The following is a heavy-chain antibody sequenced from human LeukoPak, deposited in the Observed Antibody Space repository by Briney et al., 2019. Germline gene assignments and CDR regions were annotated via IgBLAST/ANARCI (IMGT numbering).Heavy chain of an antibody. Sequence: ASVKVSCKVSGYTLTELSMHWVRQAPGKGLEWMGGFDPEDGETIYAQKFQGRVTITADESTSTAYMELSSLRSEDTAVYYCASGGSYYFYYFDYWGQGTLVTVSS. J-gene: IGHJ4*02. CDR3: ASGGSYYFYYFDY. D-gene: IGHD1-26*01. CDR2: FDPEDGET. CDR1: GYTLTELS. V-gene: IGHV1-24*01.